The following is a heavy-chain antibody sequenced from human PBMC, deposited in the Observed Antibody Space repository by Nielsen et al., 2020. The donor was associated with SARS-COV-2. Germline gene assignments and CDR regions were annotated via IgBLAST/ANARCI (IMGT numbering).Heavy chain of an antibody. V-gene: IGHV1-46*01. J-gene: IGHJ4*02. D-gene: IGHD5-12*01. CDR3: ARVRYSGYDSGGYFDY. Sequence: WVGQAPGQGREGMGIINPSGGSTSYAQKFQGRVTITADESTSTAYMELSSLRSEDTAVYYCARVRYSGYDSGGYFDYWGQGTLVTVSS. CDR2: INPSGGST.